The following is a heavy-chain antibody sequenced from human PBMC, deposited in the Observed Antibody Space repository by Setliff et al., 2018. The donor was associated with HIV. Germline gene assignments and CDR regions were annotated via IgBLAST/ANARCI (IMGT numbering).Heavy chain of an antibody. V-gene: IGHV4-38-2*01. Sequence: PSETLSLTCAVSGFSINSGYYWGWIRQPPGKGLEWIGSIYQTGTTYYNPSLKSRVTISVDTSQNQFSLRLGSVTAADTAVYYCARGARYAYYYESSGYYRHFDYWGQGTLVTVSS. CDR3: ARGARYAYYYESSGYYRHFDY. D-gene: IGHD3-22*01. J-gene: IGHJ4*02. CDR1: GFSINSGYY. CDR2: IYQTGTT.